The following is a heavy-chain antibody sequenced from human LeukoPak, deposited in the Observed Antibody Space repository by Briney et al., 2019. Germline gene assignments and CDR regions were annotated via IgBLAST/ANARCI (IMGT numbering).Heavy chain of an antibody. D-gene: IGHD2-15*01. CDR1: GFTFRSYE. CDR3: ARVSSGGGNWFDP. CDR2: ISSSRSYT. V-gene: IGHV3-21*05. J-gene: IGHJ5*02. Sequence: PGGSLRLSCAASGFTFRSYEMNWVRQAPGKGLEWVSYISSSRSYTNYADSVKGRFTISRDNAKNSLYLQMNSLRDEDAAVYYCARVSSGGGNWFDPWGQGTLVTVSS.